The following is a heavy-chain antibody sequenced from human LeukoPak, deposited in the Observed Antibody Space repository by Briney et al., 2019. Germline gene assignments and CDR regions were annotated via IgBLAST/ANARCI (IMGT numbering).Heavy chain of an antibody. Sequence: GGSLRLSCAASGFTFSDYAMSWVRQAPGKGLEWVSGISGSGDSTYYGDSVQGRFTISRDNSKNTLYLQMNTLRAEDTAVYFCAKEKQRNFDYWGQGTLVTVSS. J-gene: IGHJ4*02. CDR2: ISGSGDST. V-gene: IGHV3-23*01. CDR3: AKEKQRNFDY. CDR1: GFTFSDYA.